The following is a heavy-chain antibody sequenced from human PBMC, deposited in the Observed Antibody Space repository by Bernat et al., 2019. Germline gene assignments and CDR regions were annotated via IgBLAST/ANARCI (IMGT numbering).Heavy chain of an antibody. CDR1: GGSISSGGYY. CDR3: ARDCSGGSCYLRAFDI. CDR2: IYYSGST. Sequence: QVQLQESGPGLVKPSQTLSLTCTVSGGSISSGGYYWSWIRQHPGKGLEGIGYIYYSGSTYYNPSLKSRVTISVDTSKNQFSLKLSSVTAADTAVYYCARDCSGGSCYLRAFDIWGQGTMVTVSS. J-gene: IGHJ3*02. D-gene: IGHD2-15*01. V-gene: IGHV4-31*03.